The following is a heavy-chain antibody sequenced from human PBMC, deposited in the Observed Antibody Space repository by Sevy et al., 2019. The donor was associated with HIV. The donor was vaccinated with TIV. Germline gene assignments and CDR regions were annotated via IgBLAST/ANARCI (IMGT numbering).Heavy chain of an antibody. CDR2: IRYDGSNK. CDR1: GFTFSSYG. CDR3: AKGVGIVATIYYFDY. Sequence: GGSLRLSCAASGFTFSSYGMHWVRQAPGKGLEWVAFIRYDGSNKYYADSVKGRFTISRDKSKNTLYLQMNSLRAEDTAVYYCAKGVGIVATIYYFDYWGQGTLVTVSS. V-gene: IGHV3-30*02. D-gene: IGHD5-12*01. J-gene: IGHJ4*02.